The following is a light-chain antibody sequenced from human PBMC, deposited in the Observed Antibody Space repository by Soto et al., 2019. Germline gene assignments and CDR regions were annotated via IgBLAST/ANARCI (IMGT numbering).Light chain of an antibody. V-gene: IGLV1-51*01. CDR2: END. J-gene: IGLJ1*01. CDR3: GTWDSSLSADV. CDR1: SSDVGGYDH. Sequence: QSALTQPASVSGSPGQWITISCTGTSSDVGGYDHVSWYQQHPGKAPKLIIYENDKRPSGIPDRFSGSKSGTSATLGITGLQTGDEADYYCGTWDSSLSADVFGTGTKLTVL.